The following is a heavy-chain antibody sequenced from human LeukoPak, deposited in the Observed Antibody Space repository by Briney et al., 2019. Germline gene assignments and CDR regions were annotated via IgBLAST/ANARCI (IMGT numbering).Heavy chain of an antibody. CDR2: IYYSGST. V-gene: IGHV4-39*07. J-gene: IGHJ4*02. Sequence: SETLSLTCTVSGGSISSSSYYWGWIRQPPGKGLEWIGSIYYSGSTYYNPSLKSRVTMSVDTSKNQFSLKLSSVTAADTAVYYCAREGTLGGYSYGRFDYWGQGTLVTVSS. D-gene: IGHD5-18*01. CDR3: AREGTLGGYSYGRFDY. CDR1: GGSISSSSYY.